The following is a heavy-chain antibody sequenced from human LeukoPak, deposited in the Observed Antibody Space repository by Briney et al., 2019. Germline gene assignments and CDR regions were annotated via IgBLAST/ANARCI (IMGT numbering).Heavy chain of an antibody. V-gene: IGHV3-7*01. CDR3: ARDRPRYYYYYGMDV. CDR2: IKQEGSEK. D-gene: IGHD6-6*01. Sequence: GGSLRLSCAASGFTFSSYSMNWVRQAPGKGLEWVANIKQEGSEKYYVDSVKGRFTISRDNAKNSLYLQMNSLRAEDTAVYYCARDRPRYYYYYGMDVWGQGTTVTVSS. J-gene: IGHJ6*02. CDR1: GFTFSSYS.